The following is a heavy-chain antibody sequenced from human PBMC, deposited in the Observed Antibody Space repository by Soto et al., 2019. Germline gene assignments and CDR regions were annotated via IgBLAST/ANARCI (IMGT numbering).Heavy chain of an antibody. CDR1: GGSISSSSYY. CDR2: IYYSGST. D-gene: IGHD5-12*01. Sequence: QLQLQESGPGLVKPSETLSLTCTVSGGSISSSSYYWGWIRQPPGKGLEWIGSIYYSGSTYYNPSLKSRATISVDTSKNQFSLKLSSVTAADTAVYYCARYSGYDPHFDYWGQGTLVTVSS. CDR3: ARYSGYDPHFDY. J-gene: IGHJ4*02. V-gene: IGHV4-39*01.